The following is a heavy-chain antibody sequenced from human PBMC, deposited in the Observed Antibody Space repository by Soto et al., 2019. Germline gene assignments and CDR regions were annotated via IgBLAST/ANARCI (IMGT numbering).Heavy chain of an antibody. CDR2: ISAYNGNT. V-gene: IGHV1-18*01. CDR1: GYTFTSYG. D-gene: IGHD6-13*01. Sequence: QVQLVQSGAEVKKPGASVKVSCKASGYTFTSYGISWVRQAPGQGLEWMGWISAYNGNTNYAQKVQGRVTLTTDTSTSTAYMELRSLRSDDTAVYYCARGHSSSWYGFGKSALDYWGQGTLVTVSS. J-gene: IGHJ4*02. CDR3: ARGHSSSWYGFGKSALDY.